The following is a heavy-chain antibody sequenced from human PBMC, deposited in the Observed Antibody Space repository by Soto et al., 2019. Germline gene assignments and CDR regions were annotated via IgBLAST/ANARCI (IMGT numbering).Heavy chain of an antibody. CDR2: IYHRGST. D-gene: IGHD2-21*01. V-gene: IGHV4-31*03. Sequence: QVQLQESGPGLVKPSQTLSLTCTVSGASISSGDYYWNWIRQHPGKGLEWIGYIYHRGSTKYNPSLKNRVTISVDTSKNQISLKLSSLSAADTAVYYCARAESVGHPVAPDYWGQGTLVTVSS. CDR1: GASISSGDYY. J-gene: IGHJ4*02. CDR3: ARAESVGHPVAPDY.